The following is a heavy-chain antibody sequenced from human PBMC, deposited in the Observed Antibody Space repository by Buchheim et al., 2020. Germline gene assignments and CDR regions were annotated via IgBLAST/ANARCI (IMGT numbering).Heavy chain of an antibody. V-gene: IGHV3-66*01. CDR2: IYSGGST. CDR1: EFTVDANY. Sequence: EVQLVESGGDLVQPGGSLRLSCAASEFTVDANYISWVRQAPGKGLEWVSVIYSGGSTYYADSVKGRFTISRDSSKNTVYLQMNSLRAEDTAVYYCAKAYYYGSGSYLAPMDVWGKGTT. CDR3: AKAYYYGSGSYLAPMDV. J-gene: IGHJ6*03. D-gene: IGHD3-10*01.